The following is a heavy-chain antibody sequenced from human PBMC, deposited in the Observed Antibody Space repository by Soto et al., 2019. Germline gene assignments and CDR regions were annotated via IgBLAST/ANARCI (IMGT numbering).Heavy chain of an antibody. D-gene: IGHD2-2*01. CDR2: ISYDGSNK. J-gene: IGHJ4*02. Sequence: GGSLRLSCAASGFTFSSYAMHWVRQAPGKGLEWVAVISYDGSNKYYADSVKGRFTISRDNSKNTLYLQMNSLRAEDTAVYYCARDFNPYVVPAAVDYWGQGTLVTVSS. CDR3: ARDFNPYVVPAAVDY. CDR1: GFTFSSYA. V-gene: IGHV3-30-3*01.